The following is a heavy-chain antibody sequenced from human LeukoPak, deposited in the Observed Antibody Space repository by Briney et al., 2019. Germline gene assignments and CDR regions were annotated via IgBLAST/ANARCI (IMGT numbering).Heavy chain of an antibody. Sequence: GGSLRLSCAASGFTFSSSWMSWVRLAPGKGLEWVSSISSSSSIHFADSVKGRFTISRDNAKNSVSLQINSLRAEDTALYYCARDRHFVAFDIWGQGTMVTVSS. CDR2: ISSSSSI. CDR3: ARDRHFVAFDI. CDR1: GFTFSSSW. J-gene: IGHJ3*02. V-gene: IGHV3-21*01.